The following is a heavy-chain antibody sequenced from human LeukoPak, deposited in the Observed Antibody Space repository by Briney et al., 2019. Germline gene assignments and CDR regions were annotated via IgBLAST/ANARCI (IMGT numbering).Heavy chain of an antibody. CDR3: ARSRNSYDTSGYYSFDY. D-gene: IGHD3-22*01. CDR2: IYSNGRT. J-gene: IGHJ4*02. Sequence: SETLSLTCTASGGSISSYYWSWIRQPPGKGLEWIGFIYSNGRTQYNPSLRSRVTLSVDTSKNQCSLKLTSVTAADTAVYYCARSRNSYDTSGYYSFDYWGQGTLVTVSP. CDR1: GGSISSYY. V-gene: IGHV4-4*08.